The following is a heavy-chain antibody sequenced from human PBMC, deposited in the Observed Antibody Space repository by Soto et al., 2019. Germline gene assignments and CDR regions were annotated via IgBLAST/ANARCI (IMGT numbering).Heavy chain of an antibody. CDR2: IRWNSASI. Sequence: GGSLRLSCAASGFTFDDYAMHWVRQAPGKGLEWVSGIRWNSASIAYADSVKGRFTISRDNAKNSVYLQMNSLRAEDTALYYCAKDMRAGSGGYYGKDAWGQGTTVTVSS. CDR1: GFTFDDYA. D-gene: IGHD3-10*01. CDR3: AKDMRAGSGGYYGKDA. J-gene: IGHJ6*02. V-gene: IGHV3-9*01.